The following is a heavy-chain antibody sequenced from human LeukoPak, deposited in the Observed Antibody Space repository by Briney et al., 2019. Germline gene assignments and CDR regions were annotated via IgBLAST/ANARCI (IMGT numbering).Heavy chain of an antibody. CDR3: ARDEGYCSSTSCYSPYNWFDP. D-gene: IGHD2-2*01. V-gene: IGHV1-69*05. Sequence: SSVKVSCKASGGTFSSYAISWVRQAPGQGLEWMGGIIPIFGTANYAQKLQGRVTMTTDTSTSTAYMELRSLRSDDTAVYYCARDEGYCSSTSCYSPYNWFDPWGQGTLVTVSS. J-gene: IGHJ5*02. CDR2: IIPIFGTA. CDR1: GGTFSSYA.